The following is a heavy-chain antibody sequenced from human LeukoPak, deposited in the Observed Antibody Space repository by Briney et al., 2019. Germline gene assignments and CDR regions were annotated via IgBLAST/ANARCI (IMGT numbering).Heavy chain of an antibody. D-gene: IGHD6-13*01. CDR1: GFTFSSYA. V-gene: IGHV3-23*01. CDR3: ARSSRAAAWKYYFDY. J-gene: IGHJ4*02. CDR2: ISGSGGST. Sequence: PGGSLRLSCAASGFTFSSYAMSWVRQAPGKGLEWVSAISGSGGSTYYADSVKGRFTISRDNSKNTLYLQMNSLRAEDTAVYYCARSSRAAAWKYYFDYWGQGTLVTVSS.